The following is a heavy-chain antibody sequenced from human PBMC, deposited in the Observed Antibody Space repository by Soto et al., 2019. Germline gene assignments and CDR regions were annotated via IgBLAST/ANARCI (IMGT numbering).Heavy chain of an antibody. D-gene: IGHD3-16*02. Sequence: SGPTLVNPTQTLTLTCTFSGFSLSTSGVGVGWIRQPPGKALEWLALIYWDDDKRYSPSLKSRLTITKDTSKNQVVLTMTNMDPVDTATYYCAHGTQLHLGELSFNWFDPWGQGTLVTVSS. V-gene: IGHV2-5*02. CDR1: GFSLSTSGVG. CDR2: IYWDDDK. J-gene: IGHJ5*02. CDR3: AHGTQLHLGELSFNWFDP.